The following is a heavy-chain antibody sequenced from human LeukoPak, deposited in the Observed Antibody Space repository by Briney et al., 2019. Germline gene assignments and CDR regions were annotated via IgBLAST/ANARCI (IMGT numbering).Heavy chain of an antibody. CDR3: ASSPVYGPRYFDY. CDR2: IYYSGST. Sequence: PAETLSLTCTVSGGSISSYYWSWLRQPPGKGLEWIGYIYYSGSTNYSPSLKSRVTISVDTSKNQSSLKMSSVTAADTAVYYCASSPVYGPRYFDYWGQGTLVTVSS. D-gene: IGHD3-10*01. CDR1: GGSISSYY. J-gene: IGHJ4*02. V-gene: IGHV4-59*08.